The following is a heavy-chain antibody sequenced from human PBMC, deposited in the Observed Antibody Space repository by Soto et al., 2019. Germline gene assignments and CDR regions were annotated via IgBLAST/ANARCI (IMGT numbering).Heavy chain of an antibody. CDR3: ARVRRGAYYYYYYGMDV. CDR1: GFTFSSYS. CDR2: ISSSSSYI. J-gene: IGHJ6*02. Sequence: LRLSCAASGFTFSSYSMNWVRQAPGKGLEWVSSISSSSSYIYYADSVKGRFTISRDNAKNSLYLQMNSLRAEDTAVYYCARVRRGAYYYYYYGMDVWGQGTTVTVSS. V-gene: IGHV3-21*01. D-gene: IGHD3-10*01.